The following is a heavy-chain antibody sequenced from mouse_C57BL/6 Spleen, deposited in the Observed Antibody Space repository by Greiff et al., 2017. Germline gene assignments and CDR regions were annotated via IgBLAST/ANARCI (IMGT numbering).Heavy chain of an antibody. CDR2: INPSTGGT. J-gene: IGHJ4*01. V-gene: IGHV1-42*01. CDR3: ARSGPYAMDY. D-gene: IGHD3-1*01. CDR1: GYSFPGYY. Sequence: VQLQQSGPELVKPGASVKISCKASGYSFPGYYMNWVKQSPEKSLEWIGEINPSTGGTTYNQKFKAKATLTVDKSSSTAYMQLKSLTSEDSAVYYCARSGPYAMDYWGQGTSVTVSS.